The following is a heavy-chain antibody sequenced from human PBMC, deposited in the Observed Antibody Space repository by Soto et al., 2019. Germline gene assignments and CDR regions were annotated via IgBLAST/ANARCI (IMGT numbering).Heavy chain of an antibody. J-gene: IGHJ6*02. CDR1: GFTFSSYG. CDR3: VKDGSSGWPYFYDMDV. Sequence: GGSLRLSCAASGFTFSSYGMHWVRQAPGKGLEWVAVISYDGRNKYYADAVKGRFTISRDNSKNTLYLQMSSLRAEDTAVYYCVKDGSSGWPYFYDMDVWGQGTTVTAP. D-gene: IGHD6-19*01. CDR2: ISYDGRNK. V-gene: IGHV3-30*18.